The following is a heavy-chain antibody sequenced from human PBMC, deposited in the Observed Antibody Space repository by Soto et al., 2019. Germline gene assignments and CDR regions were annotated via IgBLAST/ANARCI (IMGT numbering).Heavy chain of an antibody. J-gene: IGHJ5*02. V-gene: IGHV3-30*18. D-gene: IGHD6-6*01. Sequence: QVQLVESGGGVVQPGRSLRLSCAASGFTFSSYGMHWVRQAPGKGLEWVAVISYDGSNKYYADSVKGRFTISRDNSKNTLYLQMNSLIAEDTAVYYCAKDLSSLNWFDPWGQGTLVTVSS. CDR2: ISYDGSNK. CDR1: GFTFSSYG. CDR3: AKDLSSLNWFDP.